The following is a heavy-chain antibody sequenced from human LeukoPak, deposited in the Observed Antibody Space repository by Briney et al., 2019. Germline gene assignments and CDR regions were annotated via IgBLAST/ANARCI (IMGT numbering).Heavy chain of an antibody. CDR3: ARSYLKMASAS. Sequence: GGSLRLSCAAPGFTFSSYAMSWVRQAPGKGLEWVANIKQDGSEKYYVDSVKGRFTISRDNAKNSLYLQMNSLRAEDTAVYYCARSYLKMASASWGQGTLVTVSS. CDR2: IKQDGSEK. CDR1: GFTFSSYA. D-gene: IGHD3-10*01. V-gene: IGHV3-7*01. J-gene: IGHJ5*02.